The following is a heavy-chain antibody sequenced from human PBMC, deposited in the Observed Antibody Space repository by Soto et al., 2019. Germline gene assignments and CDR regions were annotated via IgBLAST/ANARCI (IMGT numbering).Heavy chain of an antibody. D-gene: IGHD3-22*01. CDR3: ARDRVESGYPEYFQH. J-gene: IGHJ1*01. V-gene: IGHV3-53*01. CDR2: IYSGGST. Sequence: TGGSLRLSCAASGFTVSSNYMSWVRQAPGKGLEWVSVIYSGGSTYYADSVKGRFTISRDNSKNTLYLQMNSQRAEDTAVYYCARDRVESGYPEYFQHWGQGTLVTVSS. CDR1: GFTVSSNY.